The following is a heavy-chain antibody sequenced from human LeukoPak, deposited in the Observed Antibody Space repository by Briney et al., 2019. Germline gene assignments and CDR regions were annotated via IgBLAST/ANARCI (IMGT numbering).Heavy chain of an antibody. J-gene: IGHJ4*02. Sequence: GGSLRLSCAGSGFSFSNYWMHWVRQAPGKGLVWVSRFNSDGSSISYADSVKGRFTVSRDNAKNTLYLHMDSLRAGDTAVYYCTRVSSSSDYFDYWGQGTLVTVSS. V-gene: IGHV3-74*01. CDR3: TRVSSSSDYFDY. CDR1: GFSFSNYW. D-gene: IGHD6-6*01. CDR2: FNSDGSSI.